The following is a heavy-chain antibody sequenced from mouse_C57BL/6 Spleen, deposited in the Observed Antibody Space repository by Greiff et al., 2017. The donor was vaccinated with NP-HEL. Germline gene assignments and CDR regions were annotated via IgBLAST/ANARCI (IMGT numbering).Heavy chain of an antibody. D-gene: IGHD2-2*01. CDR1: GYTFTDYY. CDR3: ARIWLLTGGFAY. CDR2: INPNNGGT. V-gene: IGHV1-26*01. Sequence: EVQLQQSGPELVKPGASVKISCKASGYTFTDYYMNWVKQSHGKSLEWIGDINPNNGGTSYNQKFKGKATLTVDKSSSTAYMELRSLTSEDSAVYYCARIWLLTGGFAYWGQGTLVTVSA. J-gene: IGHJ3*01.